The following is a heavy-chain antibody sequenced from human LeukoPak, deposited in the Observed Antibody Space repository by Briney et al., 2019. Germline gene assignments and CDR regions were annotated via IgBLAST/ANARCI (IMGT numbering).Heavy chain of an antibody. CDR1: GFTFDGYA. CDR3: AKSRSDYYYYGMDV. V-gene: IGHV3-9*01. J-gene: IGHJ6*02. Sequence: GGSLRLSCAASGFTFDGYAMHWVRQAPGKGLEGVSGISWNSGSIGSADSVKGRFTISRDNAKNSLYLQMDSLRAEDTALYYCAKSRSDYYYYGMDVWGQGTTVTVSS. CDR2: ISWNSGSI.